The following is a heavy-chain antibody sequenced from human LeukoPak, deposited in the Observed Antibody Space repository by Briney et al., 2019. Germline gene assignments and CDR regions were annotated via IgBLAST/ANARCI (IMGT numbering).Heavy chain of an antibody. CDR3: AKFLAETDILSPWYQLLSAYYYYGMDV. J-gene: IGHJ6*02. CDR2: ISGSGGST. Sequence: GGSLRLSCAASGFTFSSYAMSWVRQAPGKGLEWVSAISGSGGSTYYADSVKGRFTISRDNSKNTLYLQMNSLRAEDTAVYYCAKFLAETDILSPWYQLLSAYYYYGMDVWGQGTTVTVS. V-gene: IGHV3-23*01. CDR1: GFTFSSYA. D-gene: IGHD2-2*01.